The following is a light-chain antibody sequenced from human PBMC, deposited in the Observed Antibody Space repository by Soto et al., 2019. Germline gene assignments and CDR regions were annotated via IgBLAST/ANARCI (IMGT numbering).Light chain of an antibody. V-gene: IGKV1-39*01. J-gene: IGKJ2*01. Sequence: DIQMTQSPSSLSASVGDRVTMTCRASQNIRTYLNWYQQKPGRAPKLLIYAASTLPSVVPSRFSGSGSGTDFTLTINSRQPEDFATYYYCQQSDSTPYTFGQGTKLDVK. CDR1: QNIRTY. CDR2: AAS. CDR3: QQSDSTPYT.